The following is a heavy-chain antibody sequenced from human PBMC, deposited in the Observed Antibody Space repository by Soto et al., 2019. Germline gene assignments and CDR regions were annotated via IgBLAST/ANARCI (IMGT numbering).Heavy chain of an antibody. J-gene: IGHJ4*02. Sequence: ASVKVSCKASGYTFTSYDINWVRQATGQGLEWMGWMNPNSGNTGYAQKFQGRVTMTRNTSISTVYMELSSLRSEDTAVYYCASLTSSGWLPGYWGQGTLVTVSS. V-gene: IGHV1-8*01. CDR2: MNPNSGNT. CDR1: GYTFTSYD. D-gene: IGHD6-19*01. CDR3: ASLTSSGWLPGY.